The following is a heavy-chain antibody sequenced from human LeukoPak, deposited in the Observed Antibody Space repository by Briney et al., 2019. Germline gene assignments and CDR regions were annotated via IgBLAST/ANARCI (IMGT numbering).Heavy chain of an antibody. D-gene: IGHD6-19*01. J-gene: IGHJ4*02. V-gene: IGHV3-23*01. CDR3: AKSPEQWLGPLDY. CDR1: GFTFSSYA. CDR2: ISGSGGST. Sequence: GGSLRLSCAASGFTFSSYAMSWVRQAPGKGLEWVSAISGSGGSTCYADSVKGRFTISRDNSKNTLYLQMNSLRAEDTAVYYCAKSPEQWLGPLDYWGQGTLVTVSS.